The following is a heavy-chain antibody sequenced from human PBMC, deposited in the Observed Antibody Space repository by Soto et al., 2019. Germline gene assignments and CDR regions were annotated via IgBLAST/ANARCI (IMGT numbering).Heavy chain of an antibody. CDR1: GGSVSSGSYY. J-gene: IGHJ4*02. D-gene: IGHD2-21*01. V-gene: IGHV4-61*01. CDR2: IYYSGST. Sequence: SETLSLTCTVSGGSVSSGSYYWSWIRQPPGKGLEWIGYIYYSGSTNYNPSLKSRVTISVDTSKNQFSLKLSSVTAADTAVYYCAASPADGGNSRYWGQGTLVTVSS. CDR3: AASPADGGNSRY.